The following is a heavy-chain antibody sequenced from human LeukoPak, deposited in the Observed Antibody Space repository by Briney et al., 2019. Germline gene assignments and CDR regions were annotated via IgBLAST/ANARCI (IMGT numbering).Heavy chain of an antibody. CDR1: GGSISSYY. CDR3: ARDPDSNYYDSSGYAHDAFDI. V-gene: IGHV4-4*07. CDR2: IYTSGST. J-gene: IGHJ3*02. D-gene: IGHD3-22*01. Sequence: PSETLSLTCTVSGGSISSYYWSWIRQPAGKGLEWIGRIYTSGSTNYNPSLKSRVTMSVDTSKNQFSLKLSSVTAAHTAVYYCARDPDSNYYDSSGYAHDAFDIWGQGTMVTVSS.